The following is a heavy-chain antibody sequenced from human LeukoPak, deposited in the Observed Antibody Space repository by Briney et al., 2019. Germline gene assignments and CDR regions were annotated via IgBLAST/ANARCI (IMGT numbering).Heavy chain of an antibody. J-gene: IGHJ4*02. Sequence: GGSLRLSCAASGFSFSSYWMHWVRQGPGKGLVWVSRIISDGSSTSYADSVKGRFTISRDNAKNTLYLQMNSLRAEDTAVYYCALGKDSGNSPLDYWGQGTLVTVSS. CDR2: IISDGSST. V-gene: IGHV3-74*01. CDR3: ALGKDSGNSPLDY. CDR1: GFSFSSYW. D-gene: IGHD4-23*01.